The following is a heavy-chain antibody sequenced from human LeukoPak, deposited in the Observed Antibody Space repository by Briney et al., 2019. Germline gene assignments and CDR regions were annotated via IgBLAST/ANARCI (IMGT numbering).Heavy chain of an antibody. CDR3: ATSQWLIPSY. CDR2: IFSNGRT. Sequence: PSETLSLTCTVSSGSISSGSYFWGWIRQPPGKGLEWIGNIFSNGRTYYNPSFRSRVNISLDTSKKNFSLNLTSVTAADTAVYYCATSQWLIPSYWGQGTLVTVSP. CDR1: SGSISSGSYF. V-gene: IGHV4-39*02. D-gene: IGHD6-19*01. J-gene: IGHJ4*02.